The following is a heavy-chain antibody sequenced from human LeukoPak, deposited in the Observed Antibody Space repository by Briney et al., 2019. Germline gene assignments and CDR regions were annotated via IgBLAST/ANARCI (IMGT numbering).Heavy chain of an antibody. V-gene: IGHV3-7*01. J-gene: IGHJ4*02. CDR1: GFTFGNYW. CDR3: VRDIPPPVLGIAAVTLSFDY. CDR2: IKQDGSEK. D-gene: IGHD6-13*01. Sequence: PGGSLRLSCAASGFTFGNYWMGWVRQAPGKGLEWVANIKQDGSEKRYIDPVKGRFTISRDNAKNSLYLQMNSLRAEDTAVYYCVRDIPPPVLGIAAVTLSFDYWGQGTLVTVSS.